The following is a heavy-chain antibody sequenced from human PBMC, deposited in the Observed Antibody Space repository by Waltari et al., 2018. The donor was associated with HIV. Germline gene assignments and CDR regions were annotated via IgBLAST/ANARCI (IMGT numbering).Heavy chain of an antibody. CDR2: ISGNGRDT. J-gene: IGHJ4*02. Sequence: EVQLLESGGDLVPPGGCLRLSCAASGFIFSNNAMSWVRQAPGKGLEWVSSISGNGRDTNYAASVKGRFTISRDNSKNILYLQMNSLQAEDTAVYFCAGGFSHVLDYWGQGTLVTVSS. D-gene: IGHD5-18*01. V-gene: IGHV3-23*01. CDR3: AGGFSHVLDY. CDR1: GFIFSNNA.